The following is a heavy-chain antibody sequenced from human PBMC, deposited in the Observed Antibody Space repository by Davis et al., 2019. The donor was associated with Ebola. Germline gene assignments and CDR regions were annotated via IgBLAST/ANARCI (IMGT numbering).Heavy chain of an antibody. J-gene: IGHJ6*02. CDR2: ISWNSGSI. V-gene: IGHV3-9*01. Sequence: SLKISCAASGFTFDDYAMHWVRQAPGKGLEWVSGISWNSGSIGYADSVKGRFTISRDNAKNSLYLQMNSLRAEDTALYYCARIESESDYYYYGMDVWGQGTTVTVSS. CDR1: GFTFDDYA. D-gene: IGHD2-15*01. CDR3: ARIESESDYYYYGMDV.